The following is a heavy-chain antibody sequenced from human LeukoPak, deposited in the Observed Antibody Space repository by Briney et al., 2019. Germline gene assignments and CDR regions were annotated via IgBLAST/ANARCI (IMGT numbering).Heavy chain of an antibody. J-gene: IGHJ4*02. D-gene: IGHD2-2*01. CDR1: GYSFTSYW. CDR2: IDPSDSYT. CDR3: ARDSHCSSTSCHFDY. Sequence: GESLKISCKGSGYSFTSYWISWVRQMPGKGLEWMERIDPSDSYTNYSPSFQGHVTISADKSISTAYLQWSSLKASDTAMYYCARDSHCSSTSCHFDYWGQGTLVTVSS. V-gene: IGHV5-10-1*01.